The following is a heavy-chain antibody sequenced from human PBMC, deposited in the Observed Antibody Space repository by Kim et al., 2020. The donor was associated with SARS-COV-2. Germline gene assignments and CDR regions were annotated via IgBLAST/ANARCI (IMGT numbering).Heavy chain of an antibody. Sequence: SETLSLTCTVSGGSISSYYWSWIRQPAGKGLEWIGRIYTSGSTNYNPSLKSRVTMSVDTSKNQISLKLSSVTAADTAVYYCARDQLYYDYVWGSYRMYYFDYWGQGTLVTVSS. J-gene: IGHJ4*02. CDR1: GGSISSYY. CDR2: IYTSGST. CDR3: ARDQLYYDYVWGSYRMYYFDY. D-gene: IGHD3-16*02. V-gene: IGHV4-4*07.